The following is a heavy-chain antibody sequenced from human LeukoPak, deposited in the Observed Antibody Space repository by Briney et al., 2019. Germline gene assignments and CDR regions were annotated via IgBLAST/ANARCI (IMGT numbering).Heavy chain of an antibody. CDR3: ARVGHCSSTACFIDY. Sequence: PGGALRLSWAASGFTFSHYWMHWVRQAPGKGLGWVSRIESNGGSTDYADSLKGRFTISRDNAKNTRYLGMNSLRAQDTAVYYCARVGHCSSTACFIDYWGQGTLVTVSS. V-gene: IGHV3-74*01. D-gene: IGHD2-2*01. J-gene: IGHJ4*02. CDR2: IESNGGST. CDR1: GFTFSHYW.